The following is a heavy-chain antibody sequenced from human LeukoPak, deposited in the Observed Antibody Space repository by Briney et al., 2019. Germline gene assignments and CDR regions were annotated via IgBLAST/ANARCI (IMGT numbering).Heavy chain of an antibody. V-gene: IGHV1-46*01. D-gene: IGHD6-6*01. CDR3: ARAPEYRNWSWVY. CDR1: GYTFTSYY. J-gene: IGHJ4*02. CDR2: IDPSGDST. Sequence: ASVKVSCKASGYTFTSYYMHWVRQAPGQGPEWMGIIDPSGDSTNYAQKFQGRVTMTRDMSTSTVYMELSRLRSDDTAVYYCARAPEYRNWSWVYWGQGTLVTVSS.